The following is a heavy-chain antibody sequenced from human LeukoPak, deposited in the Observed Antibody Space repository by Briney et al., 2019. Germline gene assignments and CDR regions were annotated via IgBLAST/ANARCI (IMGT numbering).Heavy chain of an antibody. CDR1: GFTFSSYG. J-gene: IGHJ6*02. V-gene: IGHV3-33*06. CDR3: AKELGYYYGSGSYYLGSDYYYYGMDV. CDR2: IWYDGSNK. D-gene: IGHD3-10*01. Sequence: PGGSLRLSCAASGFTFSSYGMHWVRQAPGKGLEWVAVIWYDGSNKYYADSVKGRFTISRDNSKNTLYLQMNSLRAEDTAVYYCAKELGYYYGSGSYYLGSDYYYYGMDVWGQGTTVTVSS.